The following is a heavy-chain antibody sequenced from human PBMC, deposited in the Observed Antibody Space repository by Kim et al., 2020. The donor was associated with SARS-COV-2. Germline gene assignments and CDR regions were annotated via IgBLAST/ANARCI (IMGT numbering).Heavy chain of an antibody. D-gene: IGHD2-15*01. V-gene: IGHV3-30*18. CDR2: ISYDGSNK. Sequence: GGSLRLSCAASGFTFSSYGMHWVRQAPGKGLEWVAVISYDGSNKYYADSVKGRFSISRDNSKNTLYLQMNSLRAEDTAVYYCAKEEDIVVVVAARDYYYG. CDR3: AKEEDIVVVVAARDYYYG. J-gene: IGHJ6*01. CDR1: GFTFSSYG.